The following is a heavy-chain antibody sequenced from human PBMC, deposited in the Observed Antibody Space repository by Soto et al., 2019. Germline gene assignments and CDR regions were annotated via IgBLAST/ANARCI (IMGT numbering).Heavy chain of an antibody. Sequence: GESLKISFQGSGYSFTSYWIGWVRQMPGKVLEWLGIIYPGDSDTRYSPSFQGQVTISADKSISTAYLQWSSLKASEPAMYYCERPHYGGDLYPQFDYRRQTTRVSVSS. V-gene: IGHV5-51*01. CDR1: GYSFTSYW. CDR2: IYPGDSDT. CDR3: ERPHYGGDLYPQFDY. D-gene: IGHD2-21*02. J-gene: IGHJ4*02.